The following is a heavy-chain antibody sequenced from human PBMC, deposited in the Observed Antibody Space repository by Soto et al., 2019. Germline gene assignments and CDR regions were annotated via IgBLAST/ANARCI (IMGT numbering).Heavy chain of an antibody. CDR3: ARGVPIAALLPGY. CDR1: GFTFSSYW. CDR2: INSDGSST. J-gene: IGHJ4*02. V-gene: IGHV3-74*01. Sequence: LRLSCAASGFTFSSYWMHWVRQAPGKGLVWVPRINSDGSSTSYADSVKGRFTISRDNAKNTLYLQMNSLRAEDTAVYYCARGVPIAALLPGYWGQGTLVTVSS. D-gene: IGHD6-13*01.